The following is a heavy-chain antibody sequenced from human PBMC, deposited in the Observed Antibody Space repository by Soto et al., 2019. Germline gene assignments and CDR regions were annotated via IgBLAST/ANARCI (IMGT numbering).Heavy chain of an antibody. CDR2: ISYDGSNK. V-gene: IGHV3-30*18. CDR1: GFTFSSYG. J-gene: IGHJ4*02. Sequence: GGSLRLSCAASGFTFSSYGMHWVRQAPGKGLEWVAVISYDGSNKYYADSVKGRFTISRYNSKNTLYLQMNSLRAEDTAVYYCAKGGSGSWYLDYWGQGTLVTVSS. D-gene: IGHD6-13*01. CDR3: AKGGSGSWYLDY.